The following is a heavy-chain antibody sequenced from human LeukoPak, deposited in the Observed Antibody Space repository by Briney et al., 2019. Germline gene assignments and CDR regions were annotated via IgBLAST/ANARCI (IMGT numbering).Heavy chain of an antibody. V-gene: IGHV4-59*08. CDR1: GDSISSYF. D-gene: IGHD1-26*01. J-gene: IGHJ4*02. Sequence: SETLSLTCTVSGDSISSYFWSWIRQPPGKGLEWIGYNSGSTNYNPSLKSRVTILLDRSKNQFSLKLSSVTAADTAVYYCARRTGGTGNFDYWGQGTLVTVSS. CDR3: ARRTGGTGNFDY. CDR2: NSGST.